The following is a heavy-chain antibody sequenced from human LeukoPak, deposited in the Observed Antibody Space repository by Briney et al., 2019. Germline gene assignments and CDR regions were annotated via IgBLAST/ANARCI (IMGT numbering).Heavy chain of an antibody. V-gene: IGHV3-15*01. Sequence: GGSLRLSCAASGFTFSNAWMSWVRQAPGKGLEWVGRIKSKTDGGTTDYAAPVKGRFIISRDDSKNTLYLQMNSLRAEDTAVYYCAREPGYSYGFFYWGQGTLVTVSS. CDR1: GFTFSNAW. D-gene: IGHD5-18*01. J-gene: IGHJ4*02. CDR3: AREPGYSYGFFY. CDR2: IKSKTDGGTT.